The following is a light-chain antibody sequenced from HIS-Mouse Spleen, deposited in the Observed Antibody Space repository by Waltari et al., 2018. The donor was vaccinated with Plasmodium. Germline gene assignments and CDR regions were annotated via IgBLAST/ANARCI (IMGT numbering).Light chain of an antibody. CDR2: GVS. CDR3: QQYGSSPLT. Sequence: DIVLTQSPGTLSLSPWETATLTCRASQSVSSSYLAWYQQKPGQAHRLLIYGVSRRATGIPDRFSGSGSGTDFTLTISRLEPEDFAVYYCQQYGSSPLTFGGGTTVEIK. CDR1: QSVSSSY. J-gene: IGKJ4*01. V-gene: IGKV3-20*01.